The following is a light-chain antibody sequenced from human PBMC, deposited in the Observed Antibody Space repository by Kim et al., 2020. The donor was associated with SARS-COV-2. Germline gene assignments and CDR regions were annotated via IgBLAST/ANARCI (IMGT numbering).Light chain of an antibody. V-gene: IGKV4-1*01. CDR1: QSVLDTSNNQIY. Sequence: IAVIQSPDSLAVSLGERATINCRSSQSVLDTSNNQIYLAWYQQKPGQPPKLLISWASIRESGVPDRISSSGSGTDFTLTISSVQAEDVALYYCQQYYSSPFAFGQGTKLEI. CDR3: QQYYSSPFA. CDR2: WAS. J-gene: IGKJ2*01.